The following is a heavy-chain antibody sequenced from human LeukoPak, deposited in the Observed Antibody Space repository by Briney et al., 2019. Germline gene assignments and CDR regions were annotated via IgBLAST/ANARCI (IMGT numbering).Heavy chain of an antibody. J-gene: IGHJ4*02. V-gene: IGHV3-23*01. CDR1: RFTFSNYA. Sequence: GASLRLSCAASRFTFSNYAMSWVRQAPGKGLEWVSAVSGRDTSTYYTDSVKGRFTISRDNSKDTLYLQMNSLSAEDTAIYYCAIWGDYDVLTDYYDSDYWGQGTLVTVSS. CDR2: VSGRDTST. CDR3: AIWGDYDVLTDYYDSDY. D-gene: IGHD3-9*01.